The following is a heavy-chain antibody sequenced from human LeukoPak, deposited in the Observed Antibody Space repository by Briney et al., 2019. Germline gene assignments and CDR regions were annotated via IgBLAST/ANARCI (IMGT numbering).Heavy chain of an antibody. CDR2: ISSSSSYI. CDR3: ARDHRPVAGTKYYYYGMDV. CDR1: GFTFSSYS. J-gene: IGHJ6*02. Sequence: PGGSLRLSCAASGFTFSSYSMNWVRQAPGKGLEWVSSISSSSSYIYYADSVKGRFTISRDNAKNSLYLQMNSLRAEDTAVYYCARDHRPVAGTKYYYYGMDVWGQGTTVTVSS. D-gene: IGHD6-19*01. V-gene: IGHV3-21*01.